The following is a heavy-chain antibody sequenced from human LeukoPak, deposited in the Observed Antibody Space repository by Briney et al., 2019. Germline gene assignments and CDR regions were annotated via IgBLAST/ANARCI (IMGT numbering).Heavy chain of an antibody. Sequence: SETLSLTCTVSGGSVSSGSYYWSWIRQPPGKGLEWIGYIYYSGSTNYNPSLKSRVTISVDTSKNQFSLKLSSVTAADTAVYYCARELAAALLPRNWFDPWGQGTLVTVSS. D-gene: IGHD6-13*01. V-gene: IGHV4-61*01. CDR1: GGSVSSGSYY. CDR3: ARELAAALLPRNWFDP. J-gene: IGHJ5*02. CDR2: IYYSGST.